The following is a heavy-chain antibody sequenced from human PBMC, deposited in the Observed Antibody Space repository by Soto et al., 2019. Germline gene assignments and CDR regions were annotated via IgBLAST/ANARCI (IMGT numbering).Heavy chain of an antibody. D-gene: IGHD4-17*01. J-gene: IGHJ3*01. CDR1: GFIVNGKKY. CDR2: VYSADGT. V-gene: IGHV3-53*01. Sequence: GGSLRLSCVASGFIVNGKKYLTWVRQAPGKGLEWLSAVYSADGTFYADSVKGRFTVSVDNVKNTVYFQMNSLRSEDTGVYYCATRRLREHAFDVWGPGTRVTVSS. CDR3: ATRRLREHAFDV.